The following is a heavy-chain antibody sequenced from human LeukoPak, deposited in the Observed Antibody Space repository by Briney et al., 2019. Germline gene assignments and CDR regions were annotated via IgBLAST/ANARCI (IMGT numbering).Heavy chain of an antibody. CDR1: RYTFAAYY. J-gene: IGHJ5*02. D-gene: IGHD2-15*01. Sequence: ASVKVSCKASRYTFAAYYMHWVRQAPGQGLEWMGWINPNSGGTNYAQKFQGRVTMTRDTSISTAYMELSSLTSDDTAMYYCARGYCSGGSCYDWFDPWGQGTLVTVSS. CDR3: ARGYCSGGSCYDWFDP. CDR2: INPNSGGT. V-gene: IGHV1-2*02.